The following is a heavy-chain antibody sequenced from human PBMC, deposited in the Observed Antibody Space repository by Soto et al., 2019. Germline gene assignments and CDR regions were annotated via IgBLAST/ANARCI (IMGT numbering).Heavy chain of an antibody. D-gene: IGHD3-16*02. CDR2: INPDNGGT. CDR1: GYTFSDHY. V-gene: IGHV1-2*02. CDR3: ARVPVSDFVWGSYRYTFDY. J-gene: IGHJ4*02. Sequence: ASVKVSCTASGYTFSDHYIHWVRQAPGQGLEWMGWINPDNGGTNYALNFRGRVTMTRDTSISTAYMELTSLTSDDTAVYFCARVPVSDFVWGSYRYTFDYWGQGTLVTVSS.